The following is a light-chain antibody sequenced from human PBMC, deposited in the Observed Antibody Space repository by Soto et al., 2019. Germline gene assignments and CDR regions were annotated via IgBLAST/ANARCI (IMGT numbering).Light chain of an antibody. CDR2: GAS. CDR1: QSVSSGY. CDR3: QQYGGSPQT. V-gene: IGKV3-20*01. J-gene: IGKJ1*01. Sequence: VLTQAPVTLSFSPGERATLSCSASQSVSSGYLAWYQRRPGQAPRLLFYGASNRATASPDRFSGSGFGTDFTLTITRLEPEDFAVYYCQQYGGSPQTFGPGTKVDI.